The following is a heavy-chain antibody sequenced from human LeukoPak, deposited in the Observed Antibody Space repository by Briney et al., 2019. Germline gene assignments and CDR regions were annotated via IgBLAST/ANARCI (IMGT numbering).Heavy chain of an antibody. CDR3: AKDRGSYIYGSGRYSNAGHFDY. CDR1: GFTFSSYG. CDR2: ISHDGSDK. D-gene: IGHD3-10*01. Sequence: PGRSVRLSCAASGFTFSSYGMHWVRQAPGKGLEWVAVISHDGSDKYYADSVKGRFTISRDNSKNTLYLQMNSLRAEDTAVYYCAKDRGSYIYGSGRYSNAGHFDYWGQRPVVTVSS. V-gene: IGHV3-30*18. J-gene: IGHJ4*02.